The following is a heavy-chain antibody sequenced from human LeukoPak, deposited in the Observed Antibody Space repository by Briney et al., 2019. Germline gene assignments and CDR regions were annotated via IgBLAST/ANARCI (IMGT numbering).Heavy chain of an antibody. CDR2: IRYDGSNK. J-gene: IGHJ4*02. D-gene: IGHD4-17*01. V-gene: IGHV3-30*02. CDR1: GFTFSDYY. Sequence: GGSLRLSCAASGFTFSDYYMSWIRQAPGKGLEGVAFIRYDGSNKYYADSVKGRFTISRDNSKNTLYLQMNGLRAEDTAVYYCANDGYGDYVIDYWGQGTLVTVSS. CDR3: ANDGYGDYVIDY.